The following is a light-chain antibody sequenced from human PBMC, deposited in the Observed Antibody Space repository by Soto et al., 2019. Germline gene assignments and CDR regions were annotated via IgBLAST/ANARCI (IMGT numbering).Light chain of an antibody. Sequence: EIVLTQSPGTLSLSPGERATLSCRASQSVSSRNLAWYQQKPGQAPRLLIYGASSRATGIPDRFSGGGSGTDFALTISRLEPEDFAVYYCQQDGSSPRTFGQGTTVEIK. CDR1: QSVSSRN. CDR2: GAS. CDR3: QQDGSSPRT. J-gene: IGKJ1*01. V-gene: IGKV3-20*01.